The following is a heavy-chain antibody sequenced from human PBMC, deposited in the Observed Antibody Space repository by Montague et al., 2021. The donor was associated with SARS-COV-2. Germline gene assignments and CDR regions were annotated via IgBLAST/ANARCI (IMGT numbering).Heavy chain of an antibody. CDR1: GGSISSSSYY. CDR2: IYYSGST. J-gene: IGHJ3*02. CDR3: ASPTYYYDSSGSDAFDI. D-gene: IGHD3-22*01. Sequence: SETLSLTCTVSGGSISSSSYYWGWIRQPPGKGLEWIGSIYYSGSTYYNPSLKSRATISVDTSKNQFSLKLSSVTAADTAVYYWASPTYYYDSSGSDAFDIWGQGTMVTVSS. V-gene: IGHV4-39*01.